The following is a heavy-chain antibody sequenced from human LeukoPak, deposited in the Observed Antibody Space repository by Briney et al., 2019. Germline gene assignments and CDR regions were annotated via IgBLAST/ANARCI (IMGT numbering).Heavy chain of an antibody. CDR2: IYYSGST. CDR1: GGSISSYY. J-gene: IGHJ4*02. D-gene: IGHD6-13*01. Sequence: SETLSLTCTVFGGSISSYYWSWIRQPPGKGLEWIGYIYYSGSTNYNPSLKSRVTISVDTSKNQFSLKLSSVTAADTAVYYCARLPGIAAAGPSYFDYWGQGTLVTVSS. V-gene: IGHV4-59*01. CDR3: ARLPGIAAAGPSYFDY.